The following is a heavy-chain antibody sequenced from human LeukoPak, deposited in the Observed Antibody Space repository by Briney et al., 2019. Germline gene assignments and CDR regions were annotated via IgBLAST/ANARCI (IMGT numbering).Heavy chain of an antibody. J-gene: IGHJ4*02. V-gene: IGHV3-74*01. D-gene: IGHD5-12*01. Sequence: PGGSLRLSCATSGFTFNSYWMHWVRQAPGKGLAWVSYINTDGSSTNYADSVKGRFTISRDNSKNTLYLQMNSLRAEDTAVYYCARGPSGYHNTGGQGTLVTVSS. CDR2: INTDGSST. CDR1: GFTFNSYW. CDR3: ARGPSGYHNT.